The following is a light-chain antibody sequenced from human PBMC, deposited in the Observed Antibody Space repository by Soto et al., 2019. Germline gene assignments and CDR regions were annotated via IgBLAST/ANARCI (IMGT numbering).Light chain of an antibody. V-gene: IGKV3-15*01. CDR3: QQYNNWPLT. CDR2: GTS. J-gene: IGKJ5*01. CDR1: QSISSN. Sequence: EILMTQSPASLSVSPGERVILSCRATQSISSNLAWYQQKPGQAPRLLIYGTSTRATGIPARFSGSGSGTEFTLTITGLQSEDFALYFCQQYNNWPLTFVQGTRLDIK.